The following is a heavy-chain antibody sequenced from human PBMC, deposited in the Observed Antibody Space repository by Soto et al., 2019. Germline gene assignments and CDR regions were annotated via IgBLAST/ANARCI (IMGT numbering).Heavy chain of an antibody. D-gene: IGHD3-3*01. V-gene: IGHV3-23*01. CDR2: IGASGGSI. CDR3: AKDGTIFGVITELDS. CDR1: GFTFTNYA. Sequence: PGGSLRLSCAASGFTFTNYAMSWVRQAPGKGLEWVSVIGASGGSIYYADSVKGRFTISRDNSENTVYLQMNSLRVEDTAVYYCAKDGTIFGVITELDSWGQGSLVTSPQ. J-gene: IGHJ4*02.